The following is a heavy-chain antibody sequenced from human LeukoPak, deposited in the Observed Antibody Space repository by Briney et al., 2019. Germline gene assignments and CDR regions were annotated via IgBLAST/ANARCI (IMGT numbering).Heavy chain of an antibody. CDR1: GGSISRSSYY. J-gene: IGHJ4*02. CDR3: ARQNDRSHDY. Sequence: SETLSLICTVSGGSISRSSYYWGWIRQPPGKGLEWIGSIYYSGTTYSNPSLKSRVTISVDTSKNQFSLKLRSVTAADTAVYYCARQNDRSHDYWGQETLFTVSS. D-gene: IGHD1-1*01. V-gene: IGHV4-39*01. CDR2: IYYSGTT.